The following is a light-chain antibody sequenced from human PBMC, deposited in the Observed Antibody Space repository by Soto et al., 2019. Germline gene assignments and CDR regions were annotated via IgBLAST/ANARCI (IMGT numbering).Light chain of an antibody. V-gene: IGKV1-27*01. Sequence: DIHMTQSPSSLSASVGDRVTITCRASQGISNYLAWYQQKPGEVPKLLIYAASTLHPGVPSRFSGSGSGTDFTRSISSLQPEDDATYYCQKYHGDPAPFGPGTKVDI. CDR2: AAS. CDR3: QKYHGDPAP. CDR1: QGISNY. J-gene: IGKJ3*01.